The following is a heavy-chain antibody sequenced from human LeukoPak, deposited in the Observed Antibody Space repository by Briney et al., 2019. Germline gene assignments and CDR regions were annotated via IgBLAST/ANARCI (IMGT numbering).Heavy chain of an antibody. CDR3: ARGRAVAGAEYFQH. J-gene: IGHJ1*01. V-gene: IGHV1-69*10. CDR2: IIPIFGIA. CDR1: GGTFSSYA. Sequence: ASVKVSCKASGGTFSSYAISWVRQAPGQGLEWMGGIIPIFGIANYAQKFQGRVTITADKSTSTAYMELSSLRSEDTAVYYCARGRAVAGAEYFQHWGQGTLVTVSS. D-gene: IGHD6-19*01.